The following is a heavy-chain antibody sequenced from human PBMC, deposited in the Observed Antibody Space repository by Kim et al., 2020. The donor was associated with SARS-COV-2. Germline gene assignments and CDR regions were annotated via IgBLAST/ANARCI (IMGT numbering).Heavy chain of an antibody. D-gene: IGHD1-26*01. V-gene: IGHV5-51*01. CDR3: ASKKYSGSYYDGGYYFDY. J-gene: IGHJ4*02. Sequence: GASLKISCKGSGYSFTSYWIGWVRQMPGKGLEWMGIIYPGDSDTRYSPSFQGQVTISADKSISTAYLQWSSLKASDTAMYYCASKKYSGSYYDGGYYFDYWGQGTLVTVSS. CDR1: GYSFTSYW. CDR2: IYPGDSDT.